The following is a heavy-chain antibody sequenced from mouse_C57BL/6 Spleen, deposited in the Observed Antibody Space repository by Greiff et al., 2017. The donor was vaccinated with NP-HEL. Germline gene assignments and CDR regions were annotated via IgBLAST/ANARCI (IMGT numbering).Heavy chain of an antibody. CDR1: GFTFSSYG. CDR3: ARQGTGTGYFDV. V-gene: IGHV5-6*01. J-gene: IGHJ1*03. D-gene: IGHD4-1*01. Sequence: EVMLVESGGDLVKPGGSLKLSCAASGFTFSSYGMSWVRQTPDKRLEWVATISSGGSYTYYPDSVKGRFTISRDNAKNTLYLQMSSLKSEDTAMYYCARQGTGTGYFDVWGTGTTVTVSS. CDR2: ISSGGSYT.